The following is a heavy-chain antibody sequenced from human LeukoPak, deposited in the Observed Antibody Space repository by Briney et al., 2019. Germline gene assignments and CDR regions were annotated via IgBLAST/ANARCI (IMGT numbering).Heavy chain of an antibody. V-gene: IGHV3-21*01. J-gene: IGHJ4*02. Sequence: GGSLRLSCAASGFTFSSYSMNWVRQAPGKGLEWVSSISSSSSYIYYADSVKGRFTISRDNAKNSLYLQMNSLRAEDTAVYYCARDRLVDYYDSSGYYDYWGQGTLVTVSS. CDR2: ISSSSSYI. CDR3: ARDRLVDYYDSSGYYDY. D-gene: IGHD3-22*01. CDR1: GFTFSSYS.